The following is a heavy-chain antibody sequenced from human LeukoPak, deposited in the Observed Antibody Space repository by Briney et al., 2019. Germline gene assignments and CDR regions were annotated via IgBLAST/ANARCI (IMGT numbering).Heavy chain of an antibody. CDR1: GGSFSGYY. D-gene: IGHD1-26*01. CDR2: IYYSGST. Sequence: SETLSLTCAVYGGSFSGYYWSWIRQPPGKGLEWIGSIYYSGSTYSNPSLKSRVTISVDTSKNQFSLKLSSVTAADTAVYYCAQILVGVTFFDYWGQGTLVTVSS. CDR3: AQILVGVTFFDY. J-gene: IGHJ4*02. V-gene: IGHV4-34*01.